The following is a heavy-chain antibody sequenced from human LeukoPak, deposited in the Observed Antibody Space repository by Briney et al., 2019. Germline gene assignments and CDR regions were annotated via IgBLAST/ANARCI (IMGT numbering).Heavy chain of an antibody. CDR3: ARDLYRYDFWSAYRYGMDV. Sequence: ASVKVSCKASGYTFTIYGISWVRQAPGQGLEWMGWISAYNGNTNYAQKLQGRVTMTTDTSTSTAYMELRSLRSDDTAVYYCARDLYRYDFWSAYRYGMDVWGQGPTVTVSS. CDR2: ISAYNGNT. D-gene: IGHD3-3*01. CDR1: GYTFTIYG. J-gene: IGHJ6*02. V-gene: IGHV1-18*01.